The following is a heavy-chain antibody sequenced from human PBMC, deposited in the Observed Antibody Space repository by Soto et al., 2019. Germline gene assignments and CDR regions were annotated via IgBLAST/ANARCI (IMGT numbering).Heavy chain of an antibody. V-gene: IGHV3-30*19. CDR3: VKKIMGYAANSDAMDV. CDR1: GFTFRNYG. D-gene: IGHD2-8*01. Sequence: QVHLVESGGGMVQPGGSLRLSCTPSGFTFRNYGLHWVRQAPGKGLEWVALISYDGDNKYYTDSARGRFTVSRDNFKNTLFLQMDSLRPEDTAVYYRVKKIMGYAANSDAMDVWGQGTTVTVS. CDR2: ISYDGDNK. J-gene: IGHJ6*02.